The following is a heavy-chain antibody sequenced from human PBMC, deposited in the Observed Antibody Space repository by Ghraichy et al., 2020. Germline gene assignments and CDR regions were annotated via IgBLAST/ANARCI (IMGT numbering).Heavy chain of an antibody. V-gene: IGHV3-23*01. CDR3: AKDLDYDGPGGALEI. J-gene: IGHJ3*02. Sequence: GGSLRLSCAASGFSFISYALTWVRQAQGKGTEWVSSIGGSGDYTYYADAAKGRFTISKDNSKKTLYLQMNSLRAEDTAVYYCAKDLDYDGPGGALEIWGQGTMVTVAS. D-gene: IGHD3-22*01. CDR1: GFSFISYA. CDR2: IGGSGDYT.